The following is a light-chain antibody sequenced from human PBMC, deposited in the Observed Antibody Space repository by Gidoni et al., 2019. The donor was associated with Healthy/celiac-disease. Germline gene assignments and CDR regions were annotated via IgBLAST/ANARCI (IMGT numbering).Light chain of an antibody. J-gene: IGLJ2*01. CDR2: QDS. Sequence: SSALTQPPSVSVSPGQTASITCSGDKLGDKYACWYQQKPGQSPVLVIYQDSKRPSGIPERFSGSNSGNTATLTISGTQAMDEADYYCQAWDSSILVFGGGTKLTVL. CDR1: KLGDKY. V-gene: IGLV3-1*01. CDR3: QAWDSSILV.